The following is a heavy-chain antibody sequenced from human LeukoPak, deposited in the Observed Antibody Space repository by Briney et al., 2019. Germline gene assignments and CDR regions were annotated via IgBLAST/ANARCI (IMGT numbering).Heavy chain of an antibody. V-gene: IGHV3-23*01. J-gene: IGHJ4*02. Sequence: GGSLRLSCAASGFTFNNYAMPWVRQAPGKGLEWVSGIDGSGDNTYYADSVKGRFTISRDNSKDTLTLQMSSLRADDTAVYYCAKADSYGDNSQLFDFWGQGTLVTVSS. CDR3: AKADSYGDNSQLFDF. CDR2: IDGSGDNT. D-gene: IGHD4-17*01. CDR1: GFTFNNYA.